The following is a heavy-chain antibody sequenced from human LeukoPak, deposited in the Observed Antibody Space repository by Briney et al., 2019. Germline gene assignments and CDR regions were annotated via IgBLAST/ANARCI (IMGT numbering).Heavy chain of an antibody. Sequence: SVKVSCKASGGTFSSYAISWVRQAPGQGLEWMGRIIPISGTANYAQKFQGRVTITTDESTSTAYMELSSLRSEDTAVYYCARETAMAKSYYYYYMDVWGKGTTVTVSS. CDR1: GGTFSSYA. CDR3: ARETAMAKSYYYYYMDV. J-gene: IGHJ6*03. CDR2: IIPISGTA. D-gene: IGHD5-18*01. V-gene: IGHV1-69*05.